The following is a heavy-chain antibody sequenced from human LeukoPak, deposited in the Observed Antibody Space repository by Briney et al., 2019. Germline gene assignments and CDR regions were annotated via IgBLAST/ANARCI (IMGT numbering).Heavy chain of an antibody. D-gene: IGHD6-19*01. CDR2: ISGSGGST. Sequence: GGSLRLSCAASGFTFSSYAMSWVRQAPEKGLEWVSAISGSGGSTYYADSVKGRFTISRDNSKNTLYLQMNSLRAEDTAVYYCAKSHSSGWYYFDYWGQGTLVTVSS. V-gene: IGHV3-23*01. J-gene: IGHJ4*02. CDR1: GFTFSSYA. CDR3: AKSHSSGWYYFDY.